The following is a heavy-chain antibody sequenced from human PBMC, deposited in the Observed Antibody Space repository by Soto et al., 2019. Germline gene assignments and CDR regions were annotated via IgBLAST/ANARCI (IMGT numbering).Heavy chain of an antibody. V-gene: IGHV1-8*01. D-gene: IGHD3-22*01. CDR3: ARYRSGYFDY. Sequence: QVQLVQSGAEVKKPGASVKVSCKASGYTFTSYDINWVRQATGQGVEWMGWMNPNSGNTSYAEKFQGRVTMTRNTSLSTAYMELSSLRSEDMAVYFCARYRSGYFDYWGHRTLVTVSS. CDR1: GYTFTSYD. J-gene: IGHJ4*01. CDR2: MNPNSGNT.